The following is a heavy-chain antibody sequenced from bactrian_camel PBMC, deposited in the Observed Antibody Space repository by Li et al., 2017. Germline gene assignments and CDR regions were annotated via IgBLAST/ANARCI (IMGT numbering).Heavy chain of an antibody. V-gene: IGHV3S53*01. CDR2: IELDGST. J-gene: IGHJ4*01. CDR3: RQPMSEMRPVACCGRGCITT. D-gene: IGHD1*01. CDR1: GYSSATAL. Sequence: VQLVESGGGSMQAGGSLRLSCAGAGYSSATALMAWFRQVPGKEHEGIAAIELDGSTEYADSVKGRFTISKDNAKNTLSLQMNGLKPEDSAITTVRQPMSEMRPVACCGRGCITTGARGPRSPSP.